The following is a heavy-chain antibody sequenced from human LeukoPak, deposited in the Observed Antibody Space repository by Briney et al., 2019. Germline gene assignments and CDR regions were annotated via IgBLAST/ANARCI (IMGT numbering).Heavy chain of an antibody. D-gene: IGHD3-10*01. Sequence: SGPALVKPTQTLTLTCSFSGFSLSTSGMCVSWIRQPPGKALEWLAIIYWDDDKRYSPSLKSRLTITKDTSKNQVVLTMTNMDPVDTATYYCAHSGSSRIYFDYWGQGTLVTVSS. CDR3: AHSGSSRIYFDY. J-gene: IGHJ4*02. V-gene: IGHV2-5*08. CDR2: IYWDDDK. CDR1: GFSLSTSGMC.